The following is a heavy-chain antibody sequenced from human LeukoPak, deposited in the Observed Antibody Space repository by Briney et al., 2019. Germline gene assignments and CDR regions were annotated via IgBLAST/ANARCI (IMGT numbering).Heavy chain of an antibody. J-gene: IGHJ4*02. Sequence: PSETLSLTCAVYGGSFSGYYWSWIRQPPGKGLEWIGEINHSGSTNYNPSLKSRVTISVDTSKNQFPLKVNPVTAADTAVYYCARGPYDYGDYVSAGPDYWGQGTLVTVSS. CDR2: INHSGST. CDR1: GGSFSGYY. V-gene: IGHV4-34*01. CDR3: ARGPYDYGDYVSAGPDY. D-gene: IGHD4-17*01.